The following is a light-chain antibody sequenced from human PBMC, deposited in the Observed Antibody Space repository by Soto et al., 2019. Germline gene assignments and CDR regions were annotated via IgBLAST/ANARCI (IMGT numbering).Light chain of an antibody. CDR3: SSYTTTSTWV. CDR1: SSDVGAYEY. J-gene: IGLJ3*02. CDR2: EVS. V-gene: IGLV2-14*01. Sequence: QSALTQPASVSGSLGQSITISCTGTSSDVGAYEYVSWYQQHPGKAPKLMIYEVSNRPSGVSNRFSGSKSGNTASLTISGLQAEDESDFYCSSYTTTSTWVFGGGIKLTVL.